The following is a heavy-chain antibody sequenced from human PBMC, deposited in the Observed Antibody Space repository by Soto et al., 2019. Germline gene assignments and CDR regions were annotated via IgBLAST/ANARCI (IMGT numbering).Heavy chain of an antibody. CDR2: ISWNSGSI. V-gene: IGHV3-9*01. CDR1: GFTFDDYA. J-gene: IGHJ3*02. D-gene: IGHD2-15*01. Sequence: VQLVESGGGLVQPGRSLRLSCAASGFTFDDYAMHWVRQAPGKGLEWVSGISWNSGSIGYADSVKGRFTISRDNAKNSLYLQMNSLRAEDTALYYCAKICSGGSCYPDAFDIWGQGTMVTVSS. CDR3: AKICSGGSCYPDAFDI.